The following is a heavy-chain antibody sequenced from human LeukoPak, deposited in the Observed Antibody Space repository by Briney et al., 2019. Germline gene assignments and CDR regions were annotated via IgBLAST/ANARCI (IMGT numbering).Heavy chain of an antibody. J-gene: IGHJ4*02. CDR3: ARVRETLDFDY. D-gene: IGHD3-10*01. Sequence: GGSLRLSCAASGFTFSSYSMIWVRQAPGKGLEWVSSISSSSSYIYYADSVKGRFTISRDNAKNSLYLQMNSLRAEDAAVYYCARVRETLDFDYWGQGTLVPVSS. V-gene: IGHV3-21*01. CDR2: ISSSSSYI. CDR1: GFTFSSYS.